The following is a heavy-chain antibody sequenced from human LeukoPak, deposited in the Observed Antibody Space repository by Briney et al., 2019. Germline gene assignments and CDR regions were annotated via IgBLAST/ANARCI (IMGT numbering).Heavy chain of an antibody. CDR3: ARGTSYGSAWYGAEKYYFDY. CDR1: AFSFSNYN. V-gene: IGHV3-21*01. J-gene: IGHJ4*02. D-gene: IGHD6-19*01. Sequence: GGSLRLSCAASAFSFSNYNMNWVRQAPGKGLEWVSSITSSGSYIYYADSVKGRFTISRDNAKNSLYLQLNSLRADDTAVYYCARGTSYGSAWYGAEKYYFDYWGQGTLVTVSS. CDR2: ITSSGSYI.